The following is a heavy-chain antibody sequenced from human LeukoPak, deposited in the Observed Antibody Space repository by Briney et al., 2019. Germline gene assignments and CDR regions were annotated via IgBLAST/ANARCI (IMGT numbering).Heavy chain of an antibody. CDR3: ARDLSYFSFDD. J-gene: IGHJ6*02. D-gene: IGHD2-21*01. CDR1: GFIFRSHG. V-gene: IGHV3-33*01. CDR2: ISPDEKK. Sequence: PGRSLRLSCAASGFIFRSHGMNWVCQAPGKGLEWVAGISPDEKKYYVDAVKGRFTISRDNSKNTLYLQMNSLRVEDTAMYYCARDLSYFSFDDWGQGTTVTVSS.